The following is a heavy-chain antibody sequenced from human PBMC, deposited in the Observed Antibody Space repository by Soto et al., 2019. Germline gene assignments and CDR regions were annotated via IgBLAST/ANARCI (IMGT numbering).Heavy chain of an antibody. CDR3: AHSLYYYILTGYYQGYYFDY. CDR1: GFSLSTSGVG. Sequence: QITLKESGPTLVKPTQTLTLTCTFSGFSLSTSGVGVGWIRQPPGKALEWLALIYWDDDKRYSPSLKSRLTITKDTSKNQVVLTMNNMDPVDTATYYCAHSLYYYILTGYYQGYYFDYWGQGTLVTVSS. J-gene: IGHJ4*02. D-gene: IGHD3-9*01. CDR2: IYWDDDK. V-gene: IGHV2-5*02.